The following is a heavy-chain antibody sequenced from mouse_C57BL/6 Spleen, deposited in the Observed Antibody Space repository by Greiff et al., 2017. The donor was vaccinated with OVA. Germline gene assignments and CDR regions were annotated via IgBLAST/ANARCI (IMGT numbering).Heavy chain of an antibody. D-gene: IGHD1-1*01. CDR2: IDPNSGGT. CDR1: GYTFTSYW. CDR3: ARNYGSSYSYWYFDV. Sequence: VQLQQPGAELVKPGASVKLSCKASGYTFTSYWMHWVKQRPGRGLEWIGRIDPNSGGTKYNEKSKSKATLTVDKPSSTAYMQLSSLTSEDSAVYYCARNYGSSYSYWYFDVWGTGTTVTVSS. J-gene: IGHJ1*03. V-gene: IGHV1-72*01.